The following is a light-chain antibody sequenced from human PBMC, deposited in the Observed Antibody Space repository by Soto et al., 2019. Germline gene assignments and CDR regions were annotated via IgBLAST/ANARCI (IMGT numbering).Light chain of an antibody. CDR1: QSVLYCSSIENY. CDR3: QQRHMWPIT. Sequence: DNVMAQSPDSLPVPLRERASINSKSSQSVLYCSSIENYLALYQQKLGQPPELLIYWASTRENGGPDRFSGSGSATDFTLTISSLEPEDSAVYYGQQRHMWPITFGQGTRLEIK. V-gene: IGKV4-1*01. CDR2: WAS. J-gene: IGKJ5*01.